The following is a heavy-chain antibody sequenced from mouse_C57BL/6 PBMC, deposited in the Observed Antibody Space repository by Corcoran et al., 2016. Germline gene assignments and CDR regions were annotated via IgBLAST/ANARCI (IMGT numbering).Heavy chain of an antibody. J-gene: IGHJ1*03. CDR1: GYTFTTYG. CDR2: INTYSGVP. CDR3: ARKLPHWYFDV. V-gene: IGHV9-3*01. D-gene: IGHD2-1*01. Sequence: QIQLVQSGPELKKPGETVKISCKASGYTFTTYGMSWVKQAPGKGLKWMGWINTYSGVPTYADDFKGRFAFSLETSASTAYLQINNLKKEDTATYFCARKLPHWYFDVGGTGTTVTVSS.